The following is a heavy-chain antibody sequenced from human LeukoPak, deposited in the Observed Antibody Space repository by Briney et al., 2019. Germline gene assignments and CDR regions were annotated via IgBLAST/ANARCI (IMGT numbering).Heavy chain of an antibody. CDR1: GYSISSNYY. Sequence: SETLSLTCAVSGYSISSNYYWAWIRQPPGKGLEWIGSIYHSGSTYYNPSLKSRVTISVDTSKNQFSLKPSSVTAADTAVYYCARRRHSGSSVDPWGQGTLVTVSS. CDR2: IYHSGST. V-gene: IGHV4-38-2*01. CDR3: ARRRHSGSSVDP. J-gene: IGHJ5*02. D-gene: IGHD6-6*01.